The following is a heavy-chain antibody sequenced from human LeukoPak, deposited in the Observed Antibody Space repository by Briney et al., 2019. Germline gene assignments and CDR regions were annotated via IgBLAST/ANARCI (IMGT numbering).Heavy chain of an antibody. J-gene: IGHJ4*02. D-gene: IGHD3-16*01. CDR1: GFTFSSYS. Sequence: GGSLRLSCAASGFTFSSYSMNWVRQAPGKGLEWVSFIYCGGSTYYADSVRGRFTISRDSSKNTLYLQMNSLRAEDTAVYFCATFTPLRAFDFWGQGTLVTVSS. CDR2: IYCGGST. V-gene: IGHV3-66*01. CDR3: ATFTPLRAFDF.